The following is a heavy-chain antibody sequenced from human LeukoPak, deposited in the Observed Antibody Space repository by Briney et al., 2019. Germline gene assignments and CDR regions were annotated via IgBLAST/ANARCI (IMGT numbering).Heavy chain of an antibody. D-gene: IGHD1-26*01. Sequence: GGPLRLSCAASGFMFSSYAMYWVRQAPGKGLEWVAVISYDGSNKYYADSVKGRFTISRDNSKNTLYLQMNSLRAEDTAVYYCAKKKVGAALYYGMDVWGQGTTVTVSS. CDR1: GFMFSSYA. CDR2: ISYDGSNK. CDR3: AKKKVGAALYYGMDV. V-gene: IGHV3-30*04. J-gene: IGHJ6*02.